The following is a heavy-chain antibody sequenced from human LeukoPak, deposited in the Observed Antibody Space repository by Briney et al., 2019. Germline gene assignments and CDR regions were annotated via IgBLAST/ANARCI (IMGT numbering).Heavy chain of an antibody. CDR1: GGSISSYY. CDR3: AGVGRNCSSTSCYRPYYYGMDV. D-gene: IGHD2-2*01. CDR2: IYYSGST. J-gene: IGHJ6*02. V-gene: IGHV4-59*01. Sequence: SETLSLTCTVSGGSISSYYWSWIRQPPGKGLEWIGYIYYSGSTNYNPSLKSRVTISVDTSKNQFSLKLSSVTAADTAVYYCAGVGRNCSSTSCYRPYYYGMDVWGQGTTVTVSS.